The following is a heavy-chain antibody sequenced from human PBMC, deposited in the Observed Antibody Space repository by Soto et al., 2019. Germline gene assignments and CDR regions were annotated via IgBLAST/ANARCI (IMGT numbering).Heavy chain of an antibody. V-gene: IGHV3-30-3*01. CDR1: GFTFSSYA. Sequence: QVQLVESGGGVVQPGRSLRLSCAASGFTFSSYAMHWVRQAPGKGLEWVAVISYDGSNKYYADSVKGRFTISRDNSKNTLYLQMNSLRAEDTAVYYCARDKYPFGSSGYYSYYFDYWGQGTLVTVSS. D-gene: IGHD3-22*01. CDR2: ISYDGSNK. CDR3: ARDKYPFGSSGYYSYYFDY. J-gene: IGHJ4*02.